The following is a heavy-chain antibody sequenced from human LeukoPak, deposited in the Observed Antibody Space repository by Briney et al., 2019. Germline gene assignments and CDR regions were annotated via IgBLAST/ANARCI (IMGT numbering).Heavy chain of an antibody. J-gene: IGHJ4*02. Sequence: SETLSLTCTVSGGSISSGSYYWSWIRQPAGKGLEWIGRIYTSGSTNYNPSLKSRVTISVDTSKNHFSLKLSSVTAADTAVYYCARENSSGYFDYWGQGTLVTVSS. CDR2: IYTSGST. CDR3: ARENSSGYFDY. V-gene: IGHV4-61*02. CDR1: GGSISSGSYY. D-gene: IGHD5-18*01.